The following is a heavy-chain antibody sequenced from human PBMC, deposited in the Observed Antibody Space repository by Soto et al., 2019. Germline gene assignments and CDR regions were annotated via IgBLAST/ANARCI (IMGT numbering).Heavy chain of an antibody. J-gene: IGHJ5*02. V-gene: IGHV3-48*01. CDR1: GFTFSTYS. D-gene: IGHD6-6*01. CDR3: ARIIAARPEGWFDP. CDR2: ISYSSSTI. Sequence: GGSLRLSCAASGFTFSTYSMNWVRQAPGKGLEWVSYISYSSSTIYYADSVKGRFTISRDNAKNSLYLQMNSLRAEDTAVYYCARIIAARPEGWFDPWGQGTLVTVSS.